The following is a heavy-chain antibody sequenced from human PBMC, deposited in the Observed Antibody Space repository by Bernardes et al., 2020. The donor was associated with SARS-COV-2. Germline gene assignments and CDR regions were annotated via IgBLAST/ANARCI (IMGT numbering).Heavy chain of an antibody. CDR3: ARDAYYDFWSGYYESGYYYYYYMDV. Sequence: GGFLRLSFAASGFTFSSYSMNWVRQAPGKGLEWVSYISSSSSTIYYADSVKGRFTISRDNAKNSLYLQMNSLRAEDTAVYYCARDAYYDFWSGYYESGYYYYYYMDVWGKGTTVTVSS. V-gene: IGHV3-48*04. D-gene: IGHD3-3*01. CDR2: ISSSSSTI. J-gene: IGHJ6*03. CDR1: GFTFSSYS.